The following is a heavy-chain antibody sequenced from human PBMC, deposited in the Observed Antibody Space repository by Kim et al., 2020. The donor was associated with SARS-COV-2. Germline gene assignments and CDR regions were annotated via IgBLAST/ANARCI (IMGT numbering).Heavy chain of an antibody. CDR1: GFNVGSPW. Sequence: GGSLRLSCAASGFNVGSPWMSWVRQAPGKGLEWVASINQDGGQKYYLDSLKGRFTVSKDNAKNSLYLQMNSLRAEDTAVYYCAKDVIWGQGTRVTVSS. CDR3: AKDVI. V-gene: IGHV3-7*01. D-gene: IGHD3-10*01. J-gene: IGHJ4*02. CDR2: INQDGGQK.